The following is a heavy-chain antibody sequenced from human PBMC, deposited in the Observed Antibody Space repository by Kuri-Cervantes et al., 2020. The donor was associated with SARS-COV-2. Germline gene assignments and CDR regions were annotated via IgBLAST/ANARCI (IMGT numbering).Heavy chain of an antibody. Sequence: GASLKISCAASGFTFSSYAMHWVRQAPGKGLEWVAVISYDGSNKYYADSVKGRFTISRDNSKNTLYLQMNSLRAEDTAVYYCAIEVPATAGFDYWGQGTLVTVSS. J-gene: IGHJ4*02. CDR1: GFTFSSYA. CDR2: ISYDGSNK. CDR3: AIEVPATAGFDY. D-gene: IGHD2-2*01. V-gene: IGHV3-30*04.